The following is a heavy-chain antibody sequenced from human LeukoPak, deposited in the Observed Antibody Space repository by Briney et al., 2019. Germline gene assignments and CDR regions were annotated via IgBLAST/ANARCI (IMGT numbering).Heavy chain of an antibody. CDR3: ALFDWSYYGMDV. V-gene: IGHV3-74*01. J-gene: IGHJ6*02. CDR2: INSDGSST. CDR1: GFTFSSYW. D-gene: IGHD3-9*01. Sequence: GGSLRLSCAASGFTFSSYWMHWVRQAPGKGLVWVSRINSDGSSTSYADSVKGRFTISRDNAKNTLYLQMNSLRAEDTAVYYCALFDWSYYGMDVWGQGTTVTVSS.